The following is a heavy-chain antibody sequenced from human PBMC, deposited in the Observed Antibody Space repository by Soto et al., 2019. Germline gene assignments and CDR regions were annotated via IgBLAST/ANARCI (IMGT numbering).Heavy chain of an antibody. Sequence: SVKVSCKASGGTFSSYAISWVRQAPGQGLEWMGGIIPIFGTANYAQKFQGRVTITADESTSTAYMELSSLRSEDTAVYYCASRYSGSYYSILTLDYWGQGTLVTVSS. CDR1: GGTFSSYA. D-gene: IGHD1-26*01. V-gene: IGHV1-69*13. CDR2: IIPIFGTA. J-gene: IGHJ4*02. CDR3: ASRYSGSYYSILTLDY.